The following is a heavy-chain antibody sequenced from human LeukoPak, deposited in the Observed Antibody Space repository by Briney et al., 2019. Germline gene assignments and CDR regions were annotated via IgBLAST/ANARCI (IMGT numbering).Heavy chain of an antibody. D-gene: IGHD2-15*01. V-gene: IGHV3-11*01. CDR2: IISSGSPT. CDR3: ARGPSGRWSLFDY. Sequence: GGSLRLSCAASGFTFSDYYMSWIRQAPGKGLEWVSYIISSGSPTYYADSVIGRFTISRDNAKNSLFLQMNSLRTEDTAVYYCARGPSGRWSLFDYWGQGALVTVSS. CDR1: GFTFSDYY. J-gene: IGHJ4*02.